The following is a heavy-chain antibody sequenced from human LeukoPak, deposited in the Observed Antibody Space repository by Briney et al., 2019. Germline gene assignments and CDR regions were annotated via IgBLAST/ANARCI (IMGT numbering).Heavy chain of an antibody. CDR3: ARNGYSSGQGWFDP. Sequence: KTSQTLSLTCTVSGGSISSYYWSWIRQPPGKGLEWIGYIYYSGSTNYNPSLKSRVTISVDTSKNQSSLKLSSVTAADTAVYYCARNGYSSGQGWFDPWGQGTLVTVSS. CDR1: GGSISSYY. J-gene: IGHJ5*02. CDR2: IYYSGST. V-gene: IGHV4-59*08. D-gene: IGHD6-19*01.